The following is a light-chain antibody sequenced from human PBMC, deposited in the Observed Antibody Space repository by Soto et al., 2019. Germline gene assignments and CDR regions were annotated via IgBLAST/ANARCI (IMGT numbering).Light chain of an antibody. V-gene: IGLV1-40*01. Sequence: QSVLTQPPSVSGAPGQRVTISCTGSSSSIGAGYDVHWYQQLPGTAPKLLIYGNSNRPSGVPDRFSGSKSGTSAPLAITGLQAEDEADYYCQSYDSSLSAHVVFGGGTKLTVL. CDR3: QSYDSSLSAHVV. CDR2: GNS. J-gene: IGLJ2*01. CDR1: SSSIGAGYD.